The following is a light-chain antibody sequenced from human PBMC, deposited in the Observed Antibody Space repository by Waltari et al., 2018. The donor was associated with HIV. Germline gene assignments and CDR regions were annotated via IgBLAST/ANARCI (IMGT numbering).Light chain of an antibody. J-gene: IGKJ5*01. CDR2: DAS. CDR3: QQRAKWPIT. V-gene: IGKV3-11*01. CDR1: QSVSSY. Sequence: EIVLTQSPVTLSLSPGERATLSCMASQSVSSYLAWYQQKPGQAPRLLIYDASNRATGIPPRFSGGGSGTDFTLTISNLDPEDFALYYCQQRAKWPITFGQGTRLEIK.